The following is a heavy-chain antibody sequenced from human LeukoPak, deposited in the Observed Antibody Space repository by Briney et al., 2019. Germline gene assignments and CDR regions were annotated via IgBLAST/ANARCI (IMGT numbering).Heavy chain of an antibody. V-gene: IGHV3-21*01. CDR2: ISSSSSYI. CDR3: AAPYGYDSSGYYYDYYYGMDV. J-gene: IGHJ6*02. Sequence: GGSLRLSCAASGFTFSNYSMNWVRQAPGKGLEWVSSISSSSSYIYYADSVKGRFTISRDNAKNSLYLQMNSLRAEDTAVYYCAAPYGYDSSGYYYDYYYGMDVWGQGTTVTVSS. D-gene: IGHD3-22*01. CDR1: GFTFSNYS.